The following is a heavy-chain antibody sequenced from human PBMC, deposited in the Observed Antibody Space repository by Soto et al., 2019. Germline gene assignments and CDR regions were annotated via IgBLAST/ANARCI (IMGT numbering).Heavy chain of an antibody. Sequence: QLQLQESGPGLVKPSETLSLTCTVSGGSISRSSYYWGWIRQPPGKGLEWIGSIYYSGSTHYNPSLKSRVTISVDTSKNQFSLKLSSVTAADTAVYYCATLWFGAADYWGKGTLVTVSS. J-gene: IGHJ4*02. CDR3: ATLWFGAADY. CDR2: IYYSGST. CDR1: GGSISRSSYY. D-gene: IGHD3-10*01. V-gene: IGHV4-39*01.